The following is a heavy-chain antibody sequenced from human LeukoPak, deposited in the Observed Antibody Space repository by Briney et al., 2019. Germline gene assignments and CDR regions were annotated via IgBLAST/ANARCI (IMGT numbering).Heavy chain of an antibody. CDR2: ISDDGSIT. CDR1: GFTFSRDW. CDR3: VSRYYEYNVYDRHFDF. D-gene: IGHD5/OR15-5a*01. V-gene: IGHV3-74*03. J-gene: IGHJ4*02. Sequence: GGSLRPSCAASGFTFSRDWMHWVRQAPGQGLVWVSRISDDGSITTYADSVQGGFTISRDNAKSTVLLQMNRLSVEDTVVYFCVSRYYEYNVYDRHFDFWGQGILVTVSS.